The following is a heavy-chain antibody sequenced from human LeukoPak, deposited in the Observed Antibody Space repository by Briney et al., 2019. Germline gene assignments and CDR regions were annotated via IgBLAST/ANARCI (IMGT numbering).Heavy chain of an antibody. Sequence: GGSLRLSCAASGFTFSSYGMHWVRQAPGKGLEWVAVIWYDGSNKYYADSVKGRFTISRDNSKNTLYLQMNSLRAEDTAVYYCARPPERTGAFDIWGQGTMVTVSS. D-gene: IGHD1-14*01. CDR3: ARPPERTGAFDI. J-gene: IGHJ3*02. CDR2: IWYDGSNK. CDR1: GFTFSSYG. V-gene: IGHV3-33*01.